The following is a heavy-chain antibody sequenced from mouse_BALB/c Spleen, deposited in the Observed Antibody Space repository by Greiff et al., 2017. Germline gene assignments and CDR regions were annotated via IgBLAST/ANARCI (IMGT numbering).Heavy chain of an antibody. CDR1: GFSLSTYGIG. V-gene: IGHV8-11*01. J-gene: IGHJ2*01. CDR2: IWWNDNK. Sequence: KESGPGILQPSQTLSLTCSFSGFSLSTYGIGVGWIRQPSGKGLEWLAHIWWNDNKYYNTALKSRLTISKDTSNNQVFLKIASVDTADTATYYCARIGDYVYYFDYWGQGTTLTVSS. CDR3: ARIGDYVYYFDY. D-gene: IGHD2-4*01.